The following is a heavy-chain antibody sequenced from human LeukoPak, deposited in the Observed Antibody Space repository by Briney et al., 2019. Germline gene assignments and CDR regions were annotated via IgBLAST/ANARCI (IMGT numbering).Heavy chain of an antibody. D-gene: IGHD3-22*01. Sequence: SETLSLTCTVSGGSISSYYWSWTRQPPGRGLEWIGYIYYSGSTNYNPSLKSRVTISVDTSKNQFSLKLSSVTAADTAVYYCARTDSSGYYVWGAFDIWGQGTMVTVSS. CDR2: IYYSGST. V-gene: IGHV4-59*08. CDR3: ARTDSSGYYVWGAFDI. J-gene: IGHJ3*02. CDR1: GGSISSYY.